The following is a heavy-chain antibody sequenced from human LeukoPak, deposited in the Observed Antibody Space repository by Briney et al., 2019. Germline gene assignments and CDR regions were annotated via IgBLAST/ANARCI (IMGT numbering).Heavy chain of an antibody. CDR2: MNPNSGNT. Sequence: ASVKVSCKASGYTFTSYDINWVRQATGQGLEWMGWMNPNSGNTGYAQKFQGRVTMTRNTSISTAYMELSSLRSEGTAVYYCARVGEYCSGGSCYSVRYFQHWGQGTLVTVSS. CDR1: GYTFTSYD. V-gene: IGHV1-8*01. J-gene: IGHJ1*01. CDR3: ARVGEYCSGGSCYSVRYFQH. D-gene: IGHD2-15*01.